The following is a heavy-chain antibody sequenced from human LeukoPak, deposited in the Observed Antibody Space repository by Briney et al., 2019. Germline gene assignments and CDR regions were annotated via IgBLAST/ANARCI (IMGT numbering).Heavy chain of an antibody. CDR3: ARDSGVVAAASAPVDY. CDR1: GFTVSNKY. CDR2: ISSSSSYI. D-gene: IGHD6-13*01. V-gene: IGHV3-21*01. J-gene: IGHJ4*02. Sequence: GGSLRLSCAASGFTVSNKYMNWVRQAPGKGLEWVSSISSSSSYIYYADSVKGRFTISRDNAKNSLYLQMNSLRAEDTAVYYCARDSGVVAAASAPVDYWGQGTLVTVSS.